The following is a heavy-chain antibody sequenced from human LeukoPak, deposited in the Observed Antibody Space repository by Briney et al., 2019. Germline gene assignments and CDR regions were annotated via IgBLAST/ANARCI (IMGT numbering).Heavy chain of an antibody. J-gene: IGHJ4*02. V-gene: IGHV4-59*08. Sequence: SETLSLTCTVSGGXISSYYWSWIRQPPGKGLEWIGYIYYSGSTNYNPSLKSRVTMSVDTSKNQFSLKLSSVTAADTAVYYCARHAACSSSWQDFDYWGQGTLVTVSS. CDR2: IYYSGST. CDR3: ARHAACSSSWQDFDY. D-gene: IGHD6-13*01. CDR1: GGXISSYY.